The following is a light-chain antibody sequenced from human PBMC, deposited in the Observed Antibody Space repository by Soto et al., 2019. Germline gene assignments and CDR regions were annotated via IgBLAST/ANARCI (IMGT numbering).Light chain of an antibody. J-gene: IGLJ2*01. CDR3: QTWGAGIHVV. V-gene: IGLV4-69*01. CDR2: LNSDGSH. CDR1: SGHSSYA. Sequence: QLVLTQSPSASASLGASVKLTCTLSSGHSSYAIAWHQQQPEKGPRYLMKLNSDGSHSKGDGIPDRFSGSSSGAERYLTISCLQSEDEADYYCQTWGAGIHVVFGGGTQLTVL.